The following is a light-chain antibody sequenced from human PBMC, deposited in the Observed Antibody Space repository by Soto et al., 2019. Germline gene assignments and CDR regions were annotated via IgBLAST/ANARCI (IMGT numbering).Light chain of an antibody. CDR1: QSVSSPS. CDR2: GAS. V-gene: IGKV3-20*01. Sequence: ENVLTQSPGTLSLSPGERATLSCWASQSVSSPSLAWYQQKPGQAPRLLIYGASSRATGIPDRFSGRGSGTDFTLTTSRLEPQDFAVYYCQQYGSSPYTFGQGTKVDIK. J-gene: IGKJ2*01. CDR3: QQYGSSPYT.